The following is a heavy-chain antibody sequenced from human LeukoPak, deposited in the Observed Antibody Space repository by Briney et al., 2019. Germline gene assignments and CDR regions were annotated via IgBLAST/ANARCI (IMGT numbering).Heavy chain of an antibody. CDR1: GYTFTSYD. Sequence: ASVKVSCKASGYTFTSYDINWVRQATGQGLEWMGWMNPNSGNTGYAQKFQGRVTMTRDTSISTAYMELSRLRSDDTAVYYCARGSEYYDILTGYYLSYWGQGTLVTVSS. CDR2: MNPNSGNT. D-gene: IGHD3-9*01. V-gene: IGHV1-8*01. J-gene: IGHJ4*02. CDR3: ARGSEYYDILTGYYLSY.